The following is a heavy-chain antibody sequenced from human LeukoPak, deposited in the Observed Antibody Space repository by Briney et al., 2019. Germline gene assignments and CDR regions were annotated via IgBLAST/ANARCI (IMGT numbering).Heavy chain of an antibody. D-gene: IGHD2-21*01. J-gene: IGHJ4*02. CDR3: ARVIFVVVIANALDY. CDR1: GFTFSSYA. Sequence: GGSLRLSCAASGFTFSSYAMSWVRQAPGKGLEWVSAISGSGGSTYYADSVKGRFTISRDNSKNMLYLQMNSLRAEDTAVYYCARVIFVVVIANALDYWGQGTLVTVSS. V-gene: IGHV3-23*01. CDR2: ISGSGGST.